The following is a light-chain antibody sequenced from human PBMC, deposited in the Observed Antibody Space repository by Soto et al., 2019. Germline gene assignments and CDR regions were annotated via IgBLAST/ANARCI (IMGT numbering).Light chain of an antibody. J-gene: IGLJ3*02. V-gene: IGLV1-44*01. CDR1: SSNIVSYS. CDR2: SDN. Sequence: QSVLTQPPSASGTPGQRVTMSCSGSSSNIVSYSVSWYLHLPGTAPKLLIYSDNQRPSGVPDRFSGSKSGTSASLAISGLQSEDEADYYCASWDDCLNGPVFGGGTKVTVL. CDR3: ASWDDCLNGPV.